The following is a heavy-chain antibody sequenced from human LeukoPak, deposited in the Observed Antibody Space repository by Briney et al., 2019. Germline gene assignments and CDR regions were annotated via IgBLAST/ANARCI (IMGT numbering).Heavy chain of an antibody. J-gene: IGHJ6*02. Sequence: SETLSLTCAVYGGSFSGYYWSWIRQPPGKGLEWIGEINHSGSTNYNPSLKSRVTISVDTSKNQFSLKLSSVTAADTAVYYCARPVGGNGMDVWGQGTTVTVSS. CDR3: ARPVGGNGMDV. CDR1: GGSFSGYY. CDR2: INHSGST. V-gene: IGHV4-34*01. D-gene: IGHD1-26*01.